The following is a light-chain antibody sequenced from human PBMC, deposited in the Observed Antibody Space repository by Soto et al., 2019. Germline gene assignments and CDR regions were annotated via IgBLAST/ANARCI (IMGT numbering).Light chain of an antibody. CDR1: QDIRNI. Sequence: DIQMTQSPTSLSASVGDRVTITCRASQDIRNIVAWYQQKPGKAPKLLIYAASTLQSGVPSRFSGSGSGTDFTLTINSLQPEDVATYSCQKYSSVPVFGPGTKVDIK. CDR3: QKYSSVPV. V-gene: IGKV1-27*01. J-gene: IGKJ3*01. CDR2: AAS.